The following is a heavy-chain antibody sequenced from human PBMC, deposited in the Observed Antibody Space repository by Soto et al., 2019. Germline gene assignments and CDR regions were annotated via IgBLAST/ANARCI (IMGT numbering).Heavy chain of an antibody. J-gene: IGHJ5*02. Sequence: QVQLVQSGAEVKKPGSSVKVSCKASGGTFSSYAISWVRQAPGQGLEWMGGIIPIFGTANYAQKFQGRVTMTADESTSTAYMELSSLRSEDTAVYYCARGDHSGWRRLNWFDPWGQGTLVTVSS. CDR3: ARGDHSGWRRLNWFDP. CDR2: IIPIFGTA. D-gene: IGHD6-19*01. V-gene: IGHV1-69*01. CDR1: GGTFSSYA.